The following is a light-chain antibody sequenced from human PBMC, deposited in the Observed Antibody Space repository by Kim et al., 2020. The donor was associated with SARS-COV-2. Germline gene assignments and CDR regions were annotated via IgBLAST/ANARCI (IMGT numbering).Light chain of an antibody. V-gene: IGLV3-1*01. CDR3: QAWDSSTYV. J-gene: IGLJ1*01. CDR1: KLGDKY. CDR2: QDS. Sequence: VSPGQTASITCSGDKLGDKYASWSQQKPGQSPVLVIYQDSKRPSGIPERFSGSNSGNTATLTISGTQAMDEADYYCQAWDSSTYVFGTGTKVTVL.